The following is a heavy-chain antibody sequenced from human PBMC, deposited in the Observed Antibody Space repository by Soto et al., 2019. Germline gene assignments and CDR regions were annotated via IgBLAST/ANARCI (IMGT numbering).Heavy chain of an antibody. CDR2: IKNDGSEK. Sequence: GESLKISCAASGISTSSYWMGWVRQAPGRGLEWVASIKNDGSEKYYMDSLEGRFTISRDNALNSLYLQMNSLRAEDTAVYFCVTGYRSDYCGQGTLVTVSS. V-gene: IGHV3-7*03. D-gene: IGHD5-18*01. J-gene: IGHJ4*02. CDR1: GISTSSYW. CDR3: VTGYRSDY.